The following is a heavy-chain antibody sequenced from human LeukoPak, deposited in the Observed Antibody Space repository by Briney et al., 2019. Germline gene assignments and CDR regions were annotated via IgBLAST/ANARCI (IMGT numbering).Heavy chain of an antibody. CDR2: IRYDGSNK. D-gene: IGHD5-24*01. J-gene: IGHJ4*02. V-gene: IGHV3-30*02. Sequence: PGGSLRLSCAASGFTFSNSGMHWVRQAPGKGLEWVAFIRYDGSNKYYADSVKGRFTISRDNSKNTLYLQMNSLRAEDTAVYYCAKGPVSAAGAGGYNYDWGQGTLVTVSS. CDR3: AKGPVSAAGAGGYNYD. CDR1: GFTFSNSG.